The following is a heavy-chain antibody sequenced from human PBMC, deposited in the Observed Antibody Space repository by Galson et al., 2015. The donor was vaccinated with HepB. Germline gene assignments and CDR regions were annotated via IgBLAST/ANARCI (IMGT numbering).Heavy chain of an antibody. CDR2: ISPSGTYT. Sequence: SLRLSCAASGFGVGNYRMNWVRQAPGKGLEWVSSISPSGTYTYYADSVQGRFTISRDNAQMSVYLQMDSLRADDTAVYFCAREQKYDDVWRRTPLHYYYMDVWGTGTAVTVSS. V-gene: IGHV3-21*01. CDR1: GFGVGNYR. D-gene: IGHD3-16*01. CDR3: AREQKYDDVWRRTPLHYYYMDV. J-gene: IGHJ6*03.